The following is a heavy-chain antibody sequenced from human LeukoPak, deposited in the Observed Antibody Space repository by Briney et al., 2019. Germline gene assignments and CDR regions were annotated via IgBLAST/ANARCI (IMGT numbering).Heavy chain of an antibody. V-gene: IGHV3-11*04. CDR1: GFTFSDPY. D-gene: IGHD3-10*01. J-gene: IGHJ4*02. Sequence: PGGSLRLSCEASGFTFSDPYMSWIRQAPGKGLECLSYISGSGTDINYADSVRGRFTISRDNAKNLLYLQMNDLRAEDTAVYYCAHITMVRGVINSSDYWGQGTLVTVSS. CDR2: ISGSGTDI. CDR3: AHITMVRGVINSSDY.